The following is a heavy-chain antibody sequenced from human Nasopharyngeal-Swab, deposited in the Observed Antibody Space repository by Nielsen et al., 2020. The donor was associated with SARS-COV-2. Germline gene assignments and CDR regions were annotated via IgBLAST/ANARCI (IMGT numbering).Heavy chain of an antibody. CDR1: GIAVTNYH. CDR2: LYTDGRP. J-gene: IGHJ3*01. Sequence: GESLKISCSVSGIAVTNYHMAWVRQAPGKGLEWISALYTDGRPFYAQSGKGRFTISSDNALNTVYLEMTGLGADDTALYFCARQGTYHASDVWGQGTLVTVSS. V-gene: IGHV3-53*01. CDR3: ARQGTYHASDV. D-gene: IGHD3-16*02.